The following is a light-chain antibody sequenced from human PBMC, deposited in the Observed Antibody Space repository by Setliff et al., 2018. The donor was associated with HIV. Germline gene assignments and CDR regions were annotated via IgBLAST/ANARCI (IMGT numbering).Light chain of an antibody. J-gene: IGLJ2*01. Sequence: QSVLTQPASVSGSPGQSITISCAGSNSDIGTYNYVSWYQQYPGKAPKLIIFDVTKRPSGVSTRFSGSKSGHKASLTISGLQAEDEADYYCSSYTKNDNTHVLFGGGTKVTVL. CDR3: SSYTKNDNTHVL. CDR2: DVT. CDR1: NSDIGTYNY. V-gene: IGLV2-14*03.